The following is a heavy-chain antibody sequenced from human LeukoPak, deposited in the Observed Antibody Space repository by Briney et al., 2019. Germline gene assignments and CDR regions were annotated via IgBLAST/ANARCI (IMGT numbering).Heavy chain of an antibody. J-gene: IGHJ4*02. CDR2: IKQDGSEK. Sequence: TGGSLRLSCAASGFTFSSYWMSWVRQAPGKGLEWVANIKQDGSEKYYVDSVKGRFTISRDNAKNSLYLQMNSLRAEDTAVYYCARGRPFMITFAPFDYWGQGTLVPVSS. V-gene: IGHV3-7*01. D-gene: IGHD3-16*01. CDR3: ARGRPFMITFAPFDY. CDR1: GFTFSSYW.